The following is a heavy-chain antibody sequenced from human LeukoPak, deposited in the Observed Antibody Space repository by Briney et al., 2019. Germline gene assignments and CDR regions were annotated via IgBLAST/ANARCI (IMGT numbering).Heavy chain of an antibody. CDR3: ARAAGSGSYYNFYGFDP. CDR1: GGTFSSYA. Sequence: ASVTVSCSASGGTFSSYAISWVRQAPGQGIEWMGGIIPIFGTANYAQKFQGRVTITADESTSTAYMELSSLRSEDTAVYYCARAAGSGSYYNFYGFDPWGQGTLVTVCS. J-gene: IGHJ5*02. D-gene: IGHD3-10*01. V-gene: IGHV1-69*01. CDR2: IIPIFGTA.